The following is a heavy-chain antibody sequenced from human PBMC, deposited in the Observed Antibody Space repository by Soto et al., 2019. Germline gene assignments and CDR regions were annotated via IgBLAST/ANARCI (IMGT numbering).Heavy chain of an antibody. Sequence: EVQLVESGGGLVQPGRSLRLSCAASGFIFDDFAMHWVRQVPGKGLEWVSGISLNSGTIGYADSVKGRFTISRDNAKNSLYLQTNSLRAEDTALYYCAKRGTDSAFDFWGLGTMVTVSS. D-gene: IGHD1-7*01. CDR3: AKRGTDSAFDF. J-gene: IGHJ3*01. V-gene: IGHV3-9*01. CDR1: GFIFDDFA. CDR2: ISLNSGTI.